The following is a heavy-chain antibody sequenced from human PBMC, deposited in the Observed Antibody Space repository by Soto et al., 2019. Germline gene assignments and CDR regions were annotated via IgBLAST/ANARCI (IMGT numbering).Heavy chain of an antibody. CDR3: AREPIAVAGSCDY. CDR1: GFTFSSYS. CDR2: ISSSSSTI. Sequence: EVQLVESGGGLVQPGGSLRLSCAASGFTFSSYSMNWVRQAPGKGLEWVSYISSSSSTIYYADSVKGRFTISRDNAKNSRYLQMNSLIDEDTAVYYCAREPIAVAGSCDYWGQGTLVTVSS. J-gene: IGHJ4*02. D-gene: IGHD6-19*01. V-gene: IGHV3-48*02.